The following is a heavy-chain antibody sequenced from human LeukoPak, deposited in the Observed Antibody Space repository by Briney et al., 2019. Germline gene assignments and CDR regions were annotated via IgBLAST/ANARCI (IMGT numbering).Heavy chain of an antibody. CDR1: GGSISSYY. D-gene: IGHD6-13*01. CDR3: ARGVYIAAAKYGY. J-gene: IGHJ4*02. Sequence: SETLSLTCTVSGGSISSYYWSWIRQPPGKGLEWFGYIYYSGTTNYNPSLKSGVTISVDTSKNPFSLKLSSVTAADAAVYCCARGVYIAAAKYGYWGQGTLVTVSS. V-gene: IGHV4-59*01. CDR2: IYYSGTT.